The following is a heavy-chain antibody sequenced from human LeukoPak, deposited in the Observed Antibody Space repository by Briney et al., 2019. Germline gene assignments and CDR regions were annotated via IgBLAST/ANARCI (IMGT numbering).Heavy chain of an antibody. CDR1: GFTFTTYG. CDR3: ASQYIEGDY. Sequence: GASVKVSCKASGFTFTTYGISWVRQAPGQGLEWMGWISAYNGNTNYAQTLQGRVTMTTDTSTSTAYMELSSLRSDDTAVYYCASQYIEGDYWGQGTLVTVSS. CDR2: ISAYNGNT. J-gene: IGHJ4*02. D-gene: IGHD6-6*01. V-gene: IGHV1-18*01.